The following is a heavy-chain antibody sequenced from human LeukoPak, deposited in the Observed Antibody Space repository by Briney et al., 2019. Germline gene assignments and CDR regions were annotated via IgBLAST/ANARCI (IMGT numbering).Heavy chain of an antibody. Sequence: SETLSLTCAVSGGSISSNSYYWGWIRQPPGKGLEWIGSIYYSGSTYYNPSLKSRVTISVDTSKNQFSLKLSSVTAADTAVYYCARAAGAAAAFDYWDQGTLVTVSS. CDR2: IYYSGST. CDR3: ARAAGAAAAFDY. J-gene: IGHJ4*02. CDR1: GGSISSNSYY. V-gene: IGHV4-39*07. D-gene: IGHD6-13*01.